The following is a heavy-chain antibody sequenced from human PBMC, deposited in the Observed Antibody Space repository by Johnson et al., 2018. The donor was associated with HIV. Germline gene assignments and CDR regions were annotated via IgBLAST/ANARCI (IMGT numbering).Heavy chain of an antibody. CDR3: ARSTYCGGDCYSVAFDI. J-gene: IGHJ3*02. CDR1: GFTLSSYD. Sequence: VQLVESGGGLVQPGGSLRLSCAASGFTLSSYDIHWVRQATGKGLEWVAAIGTTGDTFYPGSVKGRFTISRDNAKNSLYLQMNSLRAEDTAVYYCARSTYCGGDCYSVAFDIWGQGTMVTVSS. V-gene: IGHV3-13*01. D-gene: IGHD2-21*01. CDR2: IGTTGDT.